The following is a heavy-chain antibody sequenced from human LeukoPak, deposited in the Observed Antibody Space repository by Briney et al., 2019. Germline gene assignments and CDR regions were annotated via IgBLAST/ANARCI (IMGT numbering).Heavy chain of an antibody. CDR1: GGSISSSSYY. D-gene: IGHD5-12*01. J-gene: IGHJ4*02. CDR3: ARDKGIVATFDY. Sequence: SETLSLTCSVSGGSISSSSYYWVWIRQSPGKGLEWIGSFYYSGNTYYNPSLKSRVTISVDKSKNQFSLKLSSVTAADTAVYYCARDKGIVATFDYWGQGTLVTVSS. V-gene: IGHV4-39*07. CDR2: FYYSGNT.